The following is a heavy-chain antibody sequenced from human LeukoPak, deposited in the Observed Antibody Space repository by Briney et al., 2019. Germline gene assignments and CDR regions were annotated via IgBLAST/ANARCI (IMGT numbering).Heavy chain of an antibody. V-gene: IGHV3-64D*06. D-gene: IGHD3-22*01. J-gene: IGHJ4*02. Sequence: GGSLRLSCSASGFTFSSYAMHWVRQAPGKGLEYVSAISSNGGSTYYADSVKGRFTISRDNSKNTLYLQMSSLRAEDTAVYYCVKPITMIVVVIAGFDYWGQGTLVTVSS. CDR3: VKPITMIVVVIAGFDY. CDR2: ISSNGGST. CDR1: GFTFSSYA.